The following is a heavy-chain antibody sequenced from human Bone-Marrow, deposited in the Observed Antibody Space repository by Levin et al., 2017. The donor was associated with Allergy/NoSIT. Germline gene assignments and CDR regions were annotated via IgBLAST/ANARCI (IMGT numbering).Heavy chain of an antibody. CDR1: GFTFSSYW. D-gene: IGHD3-10*01. V-gene: IGHV3-7*01. CDR2: IKQDGSDK. CDR3: ARDTRGLFDY. J-gene: IGHJ4*02. Sequence: GESLKISCAASGFTFSSYWMSWVRQAPGKGLEWVANIKQDGSDKNYVDSVKGRFTISRDNTENSLYLQMNSLRAEDTAVYYCARDTRGLFDYWGQGTLVTVSS.